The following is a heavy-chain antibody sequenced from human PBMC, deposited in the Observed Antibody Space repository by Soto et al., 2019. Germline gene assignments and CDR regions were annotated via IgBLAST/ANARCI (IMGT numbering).Heavy chain of an antibody. CDR2: IRSETLGGTI. CDR1: GFTCGDHG. Sequence: PXGSLRVSWAVSGFTCGDHGRSWVLQAPGKGLEWVGFIRSETLGGTIDYAASVKGRFVISRDDSKGIAYLHMNSLKTEDTATYFCAKDGYNYYEFWARRTLVTVSS. D-gene: IGHD5-12*01. J-gene: IGHJ4*02. V-gene: IGHV3-49*04. CDR3: AKDGYNYYEF.